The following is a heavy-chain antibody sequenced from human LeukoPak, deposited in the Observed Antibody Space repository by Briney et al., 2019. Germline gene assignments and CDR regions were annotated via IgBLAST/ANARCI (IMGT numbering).Heavy chain of an antibody. CDR3: ARPAAYGGNPFPLNY. CDR1: GYSFTSYW. V-gene: IGHV5-51*01. D-gene: IGHD4-23*01. Sequence: RGESLKISCKGSGYSFTSYWIGWVRQMPGKGLEWMGIIYPGDSDTRYSPSFQGQVTISADKSISTAYLQWSSLKASDTAMYYCARPAAYGGNPFPLNYWGQGTLVTVSS. J-gene: IGHJ4*02. CDR2: IYPGDSDT.